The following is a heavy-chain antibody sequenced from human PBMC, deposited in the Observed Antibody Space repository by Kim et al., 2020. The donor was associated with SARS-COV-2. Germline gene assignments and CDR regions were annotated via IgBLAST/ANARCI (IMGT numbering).Heavy chain of an antibody. D-gene: IGHD6-19*01. J-gene: IGHJ4*02. V-gene: IGHV4-59*09. CDR3: ARGVAVAGTDFDY. Sequence: HPPQQSRVTISVDTSKNQFSLKLSSVTAADTAVYYCARGVAVAGTDFDYWGQGTLVTVSS.